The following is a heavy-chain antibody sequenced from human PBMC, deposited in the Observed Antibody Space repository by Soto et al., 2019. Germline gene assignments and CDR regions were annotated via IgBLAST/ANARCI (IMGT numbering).Heavy chain of an antibody. D-gene: IGHD6-13*01. V-gene: IGHV3-30-3*01. CDR3: ERETRIAAAGYYFDY. CDR2: ISYDGSNK. J-gene: IGHJ4*02. Sequence: GGSLRLSCAASGFTFSSYAMHWVRQAPGKGLEWVAVISYDGSNKYYADSVKGRFTISRDNSKNTLYLQMNSLRAEDTAVYYCERETRIAAAGYYFDYWGQGTLVTVSS. CDR1: GFTFSSYA.